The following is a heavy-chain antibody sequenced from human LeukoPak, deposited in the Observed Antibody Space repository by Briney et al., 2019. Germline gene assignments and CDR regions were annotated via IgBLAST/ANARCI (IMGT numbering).Heavy chain of an antibody. J-gene: IGHJ4*02. CDR3: ARDLGVTTPFDY. CDR2: IDPSGGST. V-gene: IGHV1-46*01. D-gene: IGHD4-17*01. CDR1: GYTFTSYY. Sequence: GASVKVSCKASGYTFTSYYMHWVRQAPGQGLEWMGIIDPSGGSTSYAQKFQGRVTMTRDTSTSTVYMELSSLRSEDTAVYYCARDLGVTTPFDYWGQGTLVTVSS.